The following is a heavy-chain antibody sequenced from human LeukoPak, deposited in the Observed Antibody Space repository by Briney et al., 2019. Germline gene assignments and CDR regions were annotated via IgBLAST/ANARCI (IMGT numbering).Heavy chain of an antibody. CDR3: ARDLGIGSSWYKGAISLDY. CDR1: GYTFTSYD. Sequence: ASVKVSCKASGYTFTSYDINWVRQATGQGLEWMGWMNPNSGNTGYAQKFQGRVTITRNTSISTAYMELSSLRSEDTAVYYCARDLGIGSSWYKGAISLDYWGQGTLVTVSS. V-gene: IGHV1-8*03. CDR2: MNPNSGNT. D-gene: IGHD6-13*01. J-gene: IGHJ4*02.